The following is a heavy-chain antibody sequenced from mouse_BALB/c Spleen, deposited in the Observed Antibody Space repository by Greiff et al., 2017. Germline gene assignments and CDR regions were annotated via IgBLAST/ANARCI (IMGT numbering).Heavy chain of an antibody. Sequence: EVKVVESGGGLVKPGGSLKLSCAASGFAFSSYDMSWVRQTPEKRLEWVASISSGGSTYYPDSVKGRFTISRDNARNILYLQMSSLRSEDTAMYYCAREGNYYDYDSYYFDYWGQGTTLTVSS. D-gene: IGHD2-4*01. CDR2: ISSGGST. V-gene: IGHV5-6-5*01. CDR1: GFAFSSYD. CDR3: AREGNYYDYDSYYFDY. J-gene: IGHJ2*01.